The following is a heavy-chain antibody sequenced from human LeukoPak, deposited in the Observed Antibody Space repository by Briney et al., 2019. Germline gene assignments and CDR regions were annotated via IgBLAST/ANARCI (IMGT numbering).Heavy chain of an antibody. D-gene: IGHD6-19*01. CDR3: ARDWYSSGWYELV. CDR2: IYYSGST. CDR1: GGSISSSSYY. J-gene: IGHJ4*02. V-gene: IGHV4-39*07. Sequence: SETRSLTCTVSGGSISSSSYYWGWIRQPPGKGLEWIGSIYYSGSTYYNPSLKSRVTISVDTSKNQFSLKLSSVTAADTAVYYCARDWYSSGWYELVWGQGTLVTVSS.